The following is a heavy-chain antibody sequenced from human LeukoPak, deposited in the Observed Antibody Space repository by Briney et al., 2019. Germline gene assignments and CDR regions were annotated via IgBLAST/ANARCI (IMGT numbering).Heavy chain of an antibody. V-gene: IGHV1-2*02. CDR1: GYTFTGYY. CDR3: ARTYYYDSSGYFGFDY. CDR2: INPNSGGT. Sequence: ASVKVSCKASGYTFTGYYMHWVRQAPGQGLEWMGWINPNSGGTNYAQKLQGRVTMTRDTSISTAYMELSRLRSDDTAVYYCARTYYYDSSGYFGFDYWGQGTLVTVSS. D-gene: IGHD3-22*01. J-gene: IGHJ4*02.